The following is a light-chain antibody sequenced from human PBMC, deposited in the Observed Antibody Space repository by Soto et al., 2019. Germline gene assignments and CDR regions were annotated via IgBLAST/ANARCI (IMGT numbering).Light chain of an antibody. J-gene: IGKJ5*01. Sequence: EIVMTQSPATLSLSPGERATLSCRASQSVSNYIAWYQQKPGQAPRLLIYAASNRATGIPARFSGSGSGTDLTLTISSLEPEDLAVYYCHQRSNWPITFGQGTRLEIK. CDR3: HQRSNWPIT. V-gene: IGKV3-11*01. CDR2: AAS. CDR1: QSVSNY.